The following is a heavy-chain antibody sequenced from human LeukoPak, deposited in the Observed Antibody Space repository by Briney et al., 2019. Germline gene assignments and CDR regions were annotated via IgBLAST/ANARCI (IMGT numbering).Heavy chain of an antibody. Sequence: SETLSLTCTVSLDSTTSNFWSWVRQPPGKGLEWIGEIHRSGSPNYNPSLQSRVTISIDRSRDQIALELSSVTAADTAVYYCAREILGGFNSGAYWGEGTLVTVSS. V-gene: IGHV4-4*02. CDR3: AREILGGFNSGAY. D-gene: IGHD7-27*01. CDR2: IHRSGSP. CDR1: LDSTTSNF. J-gene: IGHJ4*02.